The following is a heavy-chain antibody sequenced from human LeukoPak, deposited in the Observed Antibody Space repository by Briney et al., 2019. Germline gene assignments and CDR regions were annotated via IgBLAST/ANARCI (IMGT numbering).Heavy chain of an antibody. V-gene: IGHV3-74*01. D-gene: IGHD3-22*01. J-gene: IGHJ4*02. Sequence: GVSLRLSCEASGFTFSNYWMHWVRQAPGKGLVWVSRINSDGTSTTYADSVRGRFTISRDNAKNTPYLQMNSLRAEDTAVYYCARDRYYYDNSGYLFVLDYWGQGTLVTVSS. CDR1: GFTFSNYW. CDR2: INSDGTST. CDR3: ARDRYYYDNSGYLFVLDY.